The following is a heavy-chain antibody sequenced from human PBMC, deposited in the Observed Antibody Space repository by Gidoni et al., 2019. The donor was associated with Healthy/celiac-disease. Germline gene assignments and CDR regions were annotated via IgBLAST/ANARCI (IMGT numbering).Heavy chain of an antibody. Sequence: EVQLVESGGGLVKPGGSLRLSCAASGFTFSSYSMNWVRQAPGKGLEWVSSISSSSSYIYYADSVKGRFTISRDNAKNSLYLQMNSLRAEDTAVYYCARYGGYCSSTSCLASYYYYYMDVWGKGTTVTVSS. V-gene: IGHV3-21*01. CDR1: GFTFSSYS. CDR2: ISSSSSYI. J-gene: IGHJ6*03. CDR3: ARYGGYCSSTSCLASYYYYYMDV. D-gene: IGHD2-2*01.